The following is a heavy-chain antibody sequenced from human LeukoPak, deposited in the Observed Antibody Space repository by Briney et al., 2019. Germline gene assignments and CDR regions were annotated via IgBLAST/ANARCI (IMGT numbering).Heavy chain of an antibody. V-gene: IGHV3-7*04. J-gene: IGHJ4*02. CDR1: GFTFSSYW. D-gene: IGHD3-22*01. Sequence: GSLRLSCAASGFTFSSYWMSWVRQAPGKGLEWVANIKQDGSEKYYVDSVKGRFTISRDNAKNSLYLQMNSLRAEDTAVYYCARGPENYYDSSGYYWWGQGTLVTVSS. CDR2: IKQDGSEK. CDR3: ARGPENYYDSSGYYW.